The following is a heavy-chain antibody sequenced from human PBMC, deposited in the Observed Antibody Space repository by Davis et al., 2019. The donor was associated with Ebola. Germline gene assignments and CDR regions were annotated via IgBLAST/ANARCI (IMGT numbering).Heavy chain of an antibody. J-gene: IGHJ4*02. CDR2: IKSKADGGTT. V-gene: IGHV3-15*01. CDR1: GFTFSNAW. CDR3: SRATYYSDDTGSLVPSERLFDY. D-gene: IGHD3-22*01. Sequence: GGSLRLSCAASGFTFSNAWLNWVRQAPGKGLEWVGRIKSKADGGTTEYAASVKGRFTILRDDSKSIAYLQMNSLKTEDTAVYYCSRATYYSDDTGSLVPSERLFDYWGQGTLVTVSS.